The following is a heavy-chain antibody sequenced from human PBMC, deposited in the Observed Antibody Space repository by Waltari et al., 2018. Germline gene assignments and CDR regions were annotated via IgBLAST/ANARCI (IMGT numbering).Heavy chain of an antibody. CDR1: GFTFSSYW. CDR3: ARDSGRFYVDY. D-gene: IGHD1-26*01. V-gene: IGHV3-7*01. Sequence: EVQLVESGGGLVQPGGSLRLSCGASGFTFSSYWMTWVRQAPGKGLGWVANINPDGSERYYVDSVKGRFTISRDNAKNSLYLQVNSLGAEDTAIYYCARDSGRFYVDYWGQGTLLTVSS. CDR2: INPDGSER. J-gene: IGHJ4*02.